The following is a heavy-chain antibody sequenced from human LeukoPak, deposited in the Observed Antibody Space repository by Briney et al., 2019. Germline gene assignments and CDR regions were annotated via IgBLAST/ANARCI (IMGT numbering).Heavy chain of an antibody. D-gene: IGHD3-10*01. CDR3: ARNRILWFGESDY. CDR1: SASISGTYYF. Sequence: SGTLSLTCTVTSASISGTYYFWGWIRQSPGKGLEWIGSIYNSGTTYYNPSLKSRVTISVDTSKNQFSLKLSSVTAADTAVYYCARNRILWFGESDYWGQGTLVTVSS. CDR2: IYNSGTT. V-gene: IGHV4-39*07. J-gene: IGHJ4*02.